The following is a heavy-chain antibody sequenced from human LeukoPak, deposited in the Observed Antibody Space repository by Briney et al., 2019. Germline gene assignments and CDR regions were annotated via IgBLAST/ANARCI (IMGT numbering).Heavy chain of an antibody. CDR3: AGDSGYGDSYYFDY. D-gene: IGHD4-17*01. V-gene: IGHV4-61*02. CDR1: GGSISSGSYY. CDR2: IYTSGST. Sequence: PSETLSLTCTVSGGSISSGSYYWSWIRQPAGKGLEWIGRIYTSGSTNYNPSLKSRVTISVDTSKNQFSLKLSSVTAADTAVYYCAGDSGYGDSYYFDYWGQGTLVTVSS. J-gene: IGHJ4*02.